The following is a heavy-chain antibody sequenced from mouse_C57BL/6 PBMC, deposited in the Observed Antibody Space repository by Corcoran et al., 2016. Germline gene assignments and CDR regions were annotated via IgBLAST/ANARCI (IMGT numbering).Heavy chain of an antibody. CDR2: IDPEDGET. J-gene: IGHJ2*01. CDR3: APDSSGLIDY. CDR1: GFNIKDYY. V-gene: IGHV14-2*01. Sequence: EVQLQQSGAELVKPGASVKLSCTASGFNIKDYYMHWVKQRTEQGLEWIGRIDPEDGETKYDPKFQGKATITADTSSNTAYLQLSSLTSEDTAVYYCAPDSSGLIDYWGQGTTLTVSS. D-gene: IGHD3-2*02.